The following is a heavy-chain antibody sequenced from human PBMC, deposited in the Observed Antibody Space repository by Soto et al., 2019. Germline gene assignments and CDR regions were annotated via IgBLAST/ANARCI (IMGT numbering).Heavy chain of an antibody. D-gene: IGHD2-2*01. CDR1: GLTFYRHA. CDR3: AKGLCCDGSSCSQINWFDP. V-gene: IGHV3-23*01. J-gene: IGHJ5*02. CDR2: ISGSGEYT. Sequence: GGSLRLSCAASGLTFYRHAMSWVRQAPGKGLEWVSAISGSGEYTYYADSVKGRFTISRDNSKNTLYLQMNSLRAEDTAVYYCAKGLCCDGSSCSQINWFDPWGQGFLVTVSS.